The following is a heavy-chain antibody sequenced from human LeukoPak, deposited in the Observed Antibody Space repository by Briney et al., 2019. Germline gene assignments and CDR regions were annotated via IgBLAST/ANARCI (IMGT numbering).Heavy chain of an antibody. CDR2: ISYDGSNK. D-gene: IGHD5-18*01. J-gene: IGHJ4*02. CDR3: ARDDRWILFDY. CDR1: GFTFSSYA. Sequence: PGGSLRLSCAASGFTFSSYAMHWVRQAPGKGLEWVAVISYDGSNKYYADSVKGRFTISRDNSKNTLYLQMNSLRAEDTAVCYCARDDRWILFDYWGQGTLVTVFS. V-gene: IGHV3-30-3*01.